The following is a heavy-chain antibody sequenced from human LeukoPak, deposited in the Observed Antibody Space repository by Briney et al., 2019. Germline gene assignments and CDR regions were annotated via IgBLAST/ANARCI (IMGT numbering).Heavy chain of an antibody. J-gene: IGHJ4*02. V-gene: IGHV1-2*02. CDR2: ISPNTGDT. D-gene: IGHD6-13*01. CDR3: TRSAAISSSWSLFDY. CDR1: GYTFTAFY. Sequence: GASVKVSCKPSGYTFTAFYIHWVRQAPGQGLEWMGWISPNTGDTKFAQKFEGGVTLTRDTSTSTAYMELNGLTSADTAVHYCTRSAAISSSWSLFDYWGQGTLVTVSP.